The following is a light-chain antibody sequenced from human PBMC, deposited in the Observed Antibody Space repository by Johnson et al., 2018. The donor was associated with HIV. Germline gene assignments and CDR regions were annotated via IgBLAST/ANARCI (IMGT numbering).Light chain of an antibody. CDR2: DND. J-gene: IGLJ1*01. CDR1: SSNIENNY. CDR3: GTWDNSRTSYV. Sequence: QSVLTQPPSVSAAPGQKVTISCSGSSSNIENNYVSWYQQLPHTAPKLLISDNDKRPSGIPDRFSGSKSGASATLDITGLQTGDEADYYCGTWDNSRTSYVFGAGTKVTVL. V-gene: IGLV1-51*01.